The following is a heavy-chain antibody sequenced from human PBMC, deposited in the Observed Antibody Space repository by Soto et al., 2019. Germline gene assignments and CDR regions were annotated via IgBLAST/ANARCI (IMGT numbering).Heavy chain of an antibody. V-gene: IGHV4-61*08. D-gene: IGHD3-10*01. CDR1: GGSVSSGDYF. CDR3: ARSPNYYYYGFDV. CDR2: VYYSGST. J-gene: IGHJ6*02. Sequence: SETLSLTCTVSGGSVSSGDYFWSWLRQSPGKRLEWIAYVYYSGSTNYNPSLKSRATISVDTSKSQVSLTLTSMTAADAALYYCARSPNYYYYGFDVWGQGTAVTVSS.